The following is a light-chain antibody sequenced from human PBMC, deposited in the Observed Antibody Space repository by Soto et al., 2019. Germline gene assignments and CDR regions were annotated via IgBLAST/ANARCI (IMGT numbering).Light chain of an antibody. CDR3: QQYYSYPRT. Sequence: EIVMTQPPATLSVSPGERATLSCRASQTVGNDLAWYQQKPGQAPRLLIYGASTRATGFPSRFSGAGSGTDFTLTISCLQSEDFATYYCQQYYSYPRTFGQGTKVDIK. V-gene: IGKV3-15*01. J-gene: IGKJ1*01. CDR1: QTVGND. CDR2: GAS.